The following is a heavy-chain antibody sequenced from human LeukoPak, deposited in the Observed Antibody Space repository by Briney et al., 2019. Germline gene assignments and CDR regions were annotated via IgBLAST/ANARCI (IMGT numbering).Heavy chain of an antibody. J-gene: IGHJ4*02. Sequence: SETLSLTFSVSGGSPSNGGHYWGWDPQFPGKRLEWIGNIYFTGETSYNPSLKSRLTMSVDTSKNQFSLNLESVTAADTAVYFCARDSGYWLFWGQGTLVTVSS. CDR3: ARDSGYWLF. D-gene: IGHD3-22*01. CDR2: IYFTGET. CDR1: GGSPSNGGHY. V-gene: IGHV4-39*07.